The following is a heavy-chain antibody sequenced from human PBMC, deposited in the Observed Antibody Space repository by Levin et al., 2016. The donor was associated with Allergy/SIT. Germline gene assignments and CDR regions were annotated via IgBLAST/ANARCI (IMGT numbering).Heavy chain of an antibody. J-gene: IGHJ4*02. CDR2: IYHSGST. Sequence: WIRQPPGKGLEWIGEIYHSGSTNYNPSLKSRVTISVDKSKNQFSLKLSSVTAADTAVYYCARAPTMATILYWGQGTLVTVSS. D-gene: IGHD5-24*01. V-gene: IGHV4-4*02. CDR3: ARAPTMATILY.